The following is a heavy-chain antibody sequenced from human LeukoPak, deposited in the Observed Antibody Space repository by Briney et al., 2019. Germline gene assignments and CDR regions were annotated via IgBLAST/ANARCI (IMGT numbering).Heavy chain of an antibody. Sequence: GGSLRLSCAASGFTFDRHTMHWVRQPPGKSPKWVSLIGWDGTNIDYADSVKGRFTISRDNSKNFVYLQMHSLRTEDTALYYCTKDMEWGMDVWGQGTTVIVSS. J-gene: IGHJ6*02. CDR1: GFTFDRHT. CDR3: TKDMEWGMDV. CDR2: IGWDGTNI. V-gene: IGHV3-43*01. D-gene: IGHD3-3*01.